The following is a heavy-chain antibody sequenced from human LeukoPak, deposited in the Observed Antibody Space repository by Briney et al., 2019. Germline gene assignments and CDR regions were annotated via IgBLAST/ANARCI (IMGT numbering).Heavy chain of an antibody. D-gene: IGHD2-15*01. V-gene: IGHV4-59*08. CDR3: ARHSPYCSGGSCYFDY. J-gene: IGHJ4*02. Sequence: SETLSLTXTXSGGSISSYYXSWIRQPPGKGLERIGYISSSGSNSFNPSLKSRVTISQDTSKNHLSLKLISVTAADTAVYYCARHSPYCSGGSCYFDYWGQGTLVTVSS. CDR2: ISSSGSN. CDR1: GGSISSYY.